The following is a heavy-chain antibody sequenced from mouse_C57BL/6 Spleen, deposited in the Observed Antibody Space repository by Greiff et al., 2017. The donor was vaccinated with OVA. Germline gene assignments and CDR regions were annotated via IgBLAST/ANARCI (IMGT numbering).Heavy chain of an antibody. D-gene: IGHD2-3*01. CDR2: ISYDGSN. Sequence: EVQLQESGPGLVKPSQSLSLTCSVTGYSITSGYYWNWIRQFPGNKLEWMGYISYDGSNNYNPSLKNRISITRDTSKNQFFLKLNSVTTEDTATYYCARAGYYGYFDYWGQGTTLTVSS. J-gene: IGHJ2*01. V-gene: IGHV3-6*01. CDR1: GYSITSGYY. CDR3: ARAGYYGYFDY.